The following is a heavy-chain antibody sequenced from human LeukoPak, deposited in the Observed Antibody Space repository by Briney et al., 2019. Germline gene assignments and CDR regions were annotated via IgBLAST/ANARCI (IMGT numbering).Heavy chain of an antibody. CDR3: AKLLYYYDSSQPY. D-gene: IGHD3-22*01. CDR2: ISGSGGST. CDR1: GFTFSSYG. J-gene: IGHJ4*02. Sequence: GRSLRLSCAASGFTFSSYGMSWVRQAAGKGLEWVAAISGSGGSTYYADSVKGRFTISRDNSKNTLYLQMNSLRAEDTAVYYCAKLLYYYDSSQPYWGQGTLVTVSS. V-gene: IGHV3-23*01.